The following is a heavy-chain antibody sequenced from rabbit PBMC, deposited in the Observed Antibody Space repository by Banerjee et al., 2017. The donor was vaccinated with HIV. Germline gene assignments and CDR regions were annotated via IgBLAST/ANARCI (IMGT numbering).Heavy chain of an antibody. CDR3: ARGDHRYGHTGYTYAGGLNL. J-gene: IGHJ4*01. D-gene: IGHD6-1*01. CDR1: GFSFSNNYV. CDR2: IYNGDAT. V-gene: IGHV1S45*01. Sequence: QEHLEESGGDLVKPEGSLTLTCTASGFSFSNNYVMCWVRQAPGKGLEWIGCIYNGDATYYASWAKGRFTISKTSSTTVTLQMTSLTAADTATYFCARGDHRYGHTGYTYAGGLNLWGPGTLVTVS.